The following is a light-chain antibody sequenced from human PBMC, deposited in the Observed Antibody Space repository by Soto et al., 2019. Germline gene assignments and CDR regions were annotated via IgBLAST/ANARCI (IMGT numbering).Light chain of an antibody. CDR2: KAA. Sequence: DIQMTQSPSTLSASVGDRVTITCRASQSISSWLAWYQQKPGKAPKLLIYKAASLESGVPSRFSGSGSGTEFTLTISSLQPDDFANYYCQQYNSLWTFGQGRKVDIK. V-gene: IGKV1-5*03. CDR1: QSISSW. CDR3: QQYNSLWT. J-gene: IGKJ1*01.